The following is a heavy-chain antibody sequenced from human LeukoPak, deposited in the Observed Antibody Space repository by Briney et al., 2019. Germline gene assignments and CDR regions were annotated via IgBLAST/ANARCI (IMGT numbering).Heavy chain of an antibody. V-gene: IGHV4-34*01. Sequence: PSETISLACAVYGASYNVSYWRWIRQPAGKGMEWVGDIDHRGTATYNPSLKSRLSISADASKNQFSLKLNSVTDADTAVYYCAVGITILGVAASFDSWGQGNLVIVSS. CDR2: IDHRGTA. D-gene: IGHD3-3*01. J-gene: IGHJ4*02. CDR3: AVGITILGVAASFDS. CDR1: GASYNVSY.